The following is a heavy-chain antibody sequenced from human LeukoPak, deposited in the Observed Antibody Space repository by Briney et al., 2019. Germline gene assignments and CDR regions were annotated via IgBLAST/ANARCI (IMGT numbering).Heavy chain of an antibody. CDR3: ARGSRDGYGMFDP. Sequence: GGSLRLSCAASGFIVSSKYMSWVRQAPGKGLEWVSSISSSSSYIYYADSVKGRFTISRDNSKNTLYLQMNSLRAEDTAVYYCARGSRDGYGMFDPWGQGTLVTVSS. V-gene: IGHV3-21*01. J-gene: IGHJ5*02. CDR1: GFIVSSKY. D-gene: IGHD5-24*01. CDR2: ISSSSSYI.